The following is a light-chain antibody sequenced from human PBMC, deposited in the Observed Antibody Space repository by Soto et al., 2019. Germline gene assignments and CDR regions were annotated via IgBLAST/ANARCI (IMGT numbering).Light chain of an antibody. CDR2: DAS. V-gene: IGKV1-5*01. J-gene: IGKJ1*01. CDR1: QSISSW. Sequence: DIQMTQSPSTLSASVGDRVTITCRASQSISSWLAWYQQKPGKAPKLLIYDASSLESGVTSRYSGSGSGTEFTLTISSLKPDDFATYYYQQYNSYSVTFGQGTKVEIK. CDR3: QQYNSYSVT.